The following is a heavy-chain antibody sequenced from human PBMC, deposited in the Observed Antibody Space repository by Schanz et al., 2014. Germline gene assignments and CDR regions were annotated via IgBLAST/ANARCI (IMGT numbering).Heavy chain of an antibody. V-gene: IGHV3-33*01. Sequence: QVQLVESGGGVVRPGRSLRLSCATSGFTFSRFGMHWVRQAPGKGLEWVAIIWYDGNNKKYADSVKGRFTISRDNFKNTLFLQMNSLRAEDTAIYYCARDMTSMGESGFYYYGMDVWGQGTTATVSS. CDR1: GFTFSRFG. J-gene: IGHJ6*02. CDR2: IWYDGNNK. D-gene: IGHD1-26*01. CDR3: ARDMTSMGESGFYYYGMDV.